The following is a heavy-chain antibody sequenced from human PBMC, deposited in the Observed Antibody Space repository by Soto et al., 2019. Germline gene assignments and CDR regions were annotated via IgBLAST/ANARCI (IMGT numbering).Heavy chain of an antibody. Sequence: QVQLVQSGTEVKKPGASVTVSCKSSGYTFTDFYLHWLRQAPGQGLEWVGWINPKTGDTKSSPKFQGRVTMSRYTSVSTAYIDLTSLTSDDTAMYYCATGTNGTTGWYHPWGQGTRVTVSS. CDR1: GYTFTDFY. D-gene: IGHD1-1*01. CDR2: INPKTGDT. CDR3: ATGTNGTTGWYHP. V-gene: IGHV1-2*02. J-gene: IGHJ5*02.